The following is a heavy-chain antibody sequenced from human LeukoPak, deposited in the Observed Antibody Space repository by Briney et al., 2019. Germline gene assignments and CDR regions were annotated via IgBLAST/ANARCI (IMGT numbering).Heavy chain of an antibody. CDR2: IYHSGST. D-gene: IGHD3-3*01. Sequence: SETLSLTCAVSGYSISSGYYWGWIRQPPGKGLEWIGSIYHSGSTYYNPSLKGRVTISVDTSKNQFSLKLSSVTAANTAVYYRARTYYDFWRSFFDYWGQGTLVTVSS. CDR3: ARTYYDFWRSFFDY. J-gene: IGHJ4*02. V-gene: IGHV4-38-2*01. CDR1: GYSISSGYY.